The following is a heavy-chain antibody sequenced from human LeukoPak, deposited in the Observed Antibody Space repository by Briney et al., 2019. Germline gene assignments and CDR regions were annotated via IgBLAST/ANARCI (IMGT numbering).Heavy chain of an antibody. CDR1: GGSISSYY. CDR3: ARVVTLIRGVGWFDP. CDR2: IYYSGST. V-gene: IGHV4-59*01. J-gene: IGHJ5*02. Sequence: SETLSLTCTVSGGSISSYYWSWIRQPPGKGLEWIGYIYYSGSTNYNPSLKSRVTISVDTSKNQFSLKLSSVTAADTAVYYCARVVTLIRGVGWFDPWGQGTLVTVSS. D-gene: IGHD3-10*01.